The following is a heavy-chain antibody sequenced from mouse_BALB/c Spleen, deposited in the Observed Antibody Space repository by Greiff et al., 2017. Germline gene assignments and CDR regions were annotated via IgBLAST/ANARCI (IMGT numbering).Heavy chain of an antibody. CDR3: ARDRGLLRDYCAMDY. V-gene: IGHV5-4*02. CDR2: ISDGGSYT. CDR1: GFTFSDYY. J-gene: IGHJ4*01. Sequence: EVHLVESGGGLVKPGGSLKLSCAASGFTFSDYYLYWVRQTPEKRLEWVATISDGGSYTYYPDSVKGRFTISRDNAKNNLYLQMSSLKSEDTAMYYCARDRGLLRDYCAMDYWGQGTSVTVSS. D-gene: IGHD1-1*01.